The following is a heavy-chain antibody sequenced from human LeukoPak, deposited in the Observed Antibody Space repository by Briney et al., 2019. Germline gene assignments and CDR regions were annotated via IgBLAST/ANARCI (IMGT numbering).Heavy chain of an antibody. J-gene: IGHJ4*02. CDR3: ARDLTYYYDSSGYYSEY. Sequence: ASVKVSCKASGYTFTGYYMHWVRQAPGQGLEWMGWINPNSGGTNYAQKFQGRVTMTRDTSISTAYMELSRLRSDDTAVYYCARDLTYYYDSSGYYSEYWGQGTLVTVSS. D-gene: IGHD3-22*01. V-gene: IGHV1-2*02. CDR2: INPNSGGT. CDR1: GYTFTGYY.